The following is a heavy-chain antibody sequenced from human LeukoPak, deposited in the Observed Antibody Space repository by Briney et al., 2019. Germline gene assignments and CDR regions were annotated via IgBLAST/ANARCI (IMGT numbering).Heavy chain of an antibody. CDR1: GFTFSSYW. CDR3: ARETVVTPDAFDI. J-gene: IGHJ3*02. D-gene: IGHD4-23*01. CDR2: INSDGSST. Sequence: PGGSLRLSCAASGFTFSSYWIHWVRQAPGKGLVCVSRINSDGSSTSYADSVKGRFTISRDNAKNTLYLQMNSLRAEDTAVYYCARETVVTPDAFDIWGQGTMVTVSS. V-gene: IGHV3-74*01.